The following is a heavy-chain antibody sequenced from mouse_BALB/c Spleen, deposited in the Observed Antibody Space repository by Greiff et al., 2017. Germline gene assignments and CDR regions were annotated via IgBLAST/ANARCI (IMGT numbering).Heavy chain of an antibody. Sequence: EVQGVESGAELVKPGASVKLSCTASGFNIKDTYMHWVKQRPEQGLEWIGRIDPANGNTKYDPKFQGKATITADTSSNTAYLQLSSLTSEDTAVYYGARRDYYGSSYAMDYWGQGTSVTVSS. V-gene: IGHV14-3*02. J-gene: IGHJ4*01. CDR3: ARRDYYGSSYAMDY. CDR1: GFNIKDTY. D-gene: IGHD1-1*01. CDR2: IDPANGNT.